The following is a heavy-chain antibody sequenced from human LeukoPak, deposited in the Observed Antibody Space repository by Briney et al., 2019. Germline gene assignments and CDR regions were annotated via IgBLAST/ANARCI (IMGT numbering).Heavy chain of an antibody. CDR3: AKRPRDSSGYYLGAFAG. CDR1: GFTFSSFA. D-gene: IGHD3-22*01. CDR2: IGASGVDT. J-gene: IGHJ3*01. Sequence: GGSLRLSCAASGFTFSSFAMTWVRQAPGKGLEWVSAIGASGVDTYYTDSVKGRFTISRDNSKNTLYLHMSSMRAEDKAVYFCAKRPRDSSGYYLGAFAGWGRGRTVTVSS. V-gene: IGHV3-23*01.